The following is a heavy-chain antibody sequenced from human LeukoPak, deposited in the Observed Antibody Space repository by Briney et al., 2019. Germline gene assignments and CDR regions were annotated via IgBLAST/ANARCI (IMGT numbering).Heavy chain of an antibody. J-gene: IGHJ3*02. CDR2: IYISGIT. CDR1: GGSISSYY. V-gene: IGHV4-4*07. D-gene: IGHD3-3*01. Sequence: SETLSLTCTVSGGSISSYYWSWIRQPAGKGLEWIGRIYISGITNYNPSLKSRVTMSIDTSKNQFSLKLGSVTAADTAVYYCARYYDFWSGYYDIWGQGTMVTVSS. CDR3: ARYYDFWSGYYDI.